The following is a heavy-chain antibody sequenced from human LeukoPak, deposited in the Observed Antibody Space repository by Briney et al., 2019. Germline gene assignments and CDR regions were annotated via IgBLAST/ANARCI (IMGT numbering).Heavy chain of an antibody. D-gene: IGHD1-1*01. CDR1: GGSISSYY. CDR3: ATSVGKRQPFDI. CDR2: IYYSGST. J-gene: IGHJ3*02. Sequence: PSETLSLTCTVSGGSISSYYWSWIRQPPGKGLEWIGYIYYSGSTNYNPSLKSRVTISVDTSKNQFSLKLSSVTAADTAVYYCATSVGKRQPFDIWGQGTMVTVSS. V-gene: IGHV4-59*01.